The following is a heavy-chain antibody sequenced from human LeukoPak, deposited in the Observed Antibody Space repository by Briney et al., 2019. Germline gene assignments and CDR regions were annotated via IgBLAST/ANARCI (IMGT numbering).Heavy chain of an antibody. J-gene: IGHJ4*02. Sequence: GGSLRLSCAASGLTFSTYWIHWVRQAPGKGLVWVSFIKGDGSSTTYADSVKGRFTISRDNAKNTLYLQMNTLRGEDTAVYYCARESAIVLVPFDSWGQGTLVTVSS. CDR1: GLTFSTYW. CDR3: ARESAIVLVPFDS. CDR2: IKGDGSST. D-gene: IGHD2/OR15-2a*01. V-gene: IGHV3-74*01.